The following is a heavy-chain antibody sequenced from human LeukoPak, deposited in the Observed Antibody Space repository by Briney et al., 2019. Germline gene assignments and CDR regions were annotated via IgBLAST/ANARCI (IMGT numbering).Heavy chain of an antibody. CDR1: GYTFTSRG. Sequence: GASVKVSCKASGYTFTSRGISWVRQAPGQGLEWMGWINCHNGNTNYAQKFQGRLTMTTDTSTSTAYMELRSLRSDDTAVYYCARDEVSGGWYNHWGQGTLVTVSS. CDR3: ARDEVSGGWYNH. D-gene: IGHD6-19*01. J-gene: IGHJ4*02. V-gene: IGHV1-18*04. CDR2: INCHNGNT.